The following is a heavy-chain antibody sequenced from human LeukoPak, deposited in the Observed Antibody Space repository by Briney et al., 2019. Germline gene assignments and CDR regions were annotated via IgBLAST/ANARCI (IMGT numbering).Heavy chain of an antibody. V-gene: IGHV3-23*01. J-gene: IGHJ4*02. CDR3: AKDLGSSSWHRTYDY. CDR1: ELSFSSYV. D-gene: IGHD6-13*01. Sequence: PGGSLRLSXAASELSFSSYVMYWIRQAPGKGLEWVSAISYNGASTDYAASVKGRFTISRDNSKNTLYLQMNSLRGEDTAVYYCAKDLGSSSWHRTYDYWGQGTLVTVSS. CDR2: ISYNGAST.